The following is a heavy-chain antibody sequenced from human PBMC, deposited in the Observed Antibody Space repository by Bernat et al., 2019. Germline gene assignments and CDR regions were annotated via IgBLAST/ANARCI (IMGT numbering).Heavy chain of an antibody. CDR1: GFTFSSYN. V-gene: IGHV3-21*02. Sequence: EVQLVESGGGLVKPGGSLRLSCAASGFTFSSYNMIWVRQAPGKGLEWVSSIGNSKSYIYYADSVKGRFTISRDDGKNSLYLQMNSLRVEDTAVYYCARYYGGNSGSAFDIWGQGTMVTVSS. J-gene: IGHJ3*02. CDR3: ARYYGGNSGSAFDI. CDR2: IGNSKSYI. D-gene: IGHD4-23*01.